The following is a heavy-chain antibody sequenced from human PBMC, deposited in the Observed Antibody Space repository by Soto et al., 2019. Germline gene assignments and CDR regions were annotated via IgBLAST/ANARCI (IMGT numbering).Heavy chain of an antibody. CDR3: ARSGKEYGSESYEYYFYYRDV. Sequence: QVQLVQSGAEVKKPGSSVKVSCKASGCTFSTYGISWVRQAPGQGLEWMGGIIPIFGTANYAQKFQGRVTMTADESTSTAYMELSSLRSEDTAVYYRARSGKEYGSESYEYYFYYRDVGGIVTTVSVSS. CDR2: IIPIFGTA. CDR1: GCTFSTYG. V-gene: IGHV1-69*01. J-gene: IGHJ6*03. D-gene: IGHD3-10*01.